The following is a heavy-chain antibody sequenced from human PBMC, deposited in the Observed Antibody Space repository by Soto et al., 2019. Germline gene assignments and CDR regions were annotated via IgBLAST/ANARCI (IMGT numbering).Heavy chain of an antibody. V-gene: IGHV3-23*01. Sequence: EVQLLESGGGLAQPGGSLRLSCAASGFTFSGFAMSWVRQAPGKGLEWVSAITGSGGSTYHADAVKGRFTIPRDNSKNTLYLEMNSLRADDTAVYYCAKGSSSSRPYYFDYWGQGTLATVSS. CDR2: ITGSGGST. CDR1: GFTFSGFA. CDR3: AKGSSSSRPYYFDY. J-gene: IGHJ4*02. D-gene: IGHD6-6*01.